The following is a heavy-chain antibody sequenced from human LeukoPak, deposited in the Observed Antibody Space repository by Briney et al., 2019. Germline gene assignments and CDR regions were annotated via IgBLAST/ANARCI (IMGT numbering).Heavy chain of an antibody. CDR1: GFTVSSNY. J-gene: IGHJ4*02. CDR2: IYSGGST. CDR3: ARYYYDSSGYL. Sequence: GGSLRLSCAASGFTVSSNYMSWVRQAPGKGLEWVSVIYSGGSTYYADSVKGRFTISRDNSKNTLYLQMNSLRAEDTAVYYCARYYYDSSGYLWGQGTLVTVSS. D-gene: IGHD3-22*01. V-gene: IGHV3-53*01.